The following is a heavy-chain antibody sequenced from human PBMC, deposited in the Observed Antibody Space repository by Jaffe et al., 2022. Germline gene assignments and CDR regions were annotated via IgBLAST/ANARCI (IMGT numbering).Heavy chain of an antibody. Sequence: QLQLQESGPGLVKPSETLSLTCNVSGGSISGSRHYWGWIRQPPGKGLEWIGSIYYSGSTYYNPSLKSRVIISLDTSKNQFSLKLSSVTAADTAMYYCARDPRGDYVFFFDSWGQGTLVTVSS. CDR3: ARDPRGDYVFFFDS. J-gene: IGHJ4*02. CDR1: GGSISGSRHY. V-gene: IGHV4-39*02. CDR2: IYYSGST. D-gene: IGHD4-17*01.